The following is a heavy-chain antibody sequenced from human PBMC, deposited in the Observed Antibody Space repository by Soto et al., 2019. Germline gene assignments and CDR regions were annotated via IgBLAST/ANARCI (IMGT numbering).Heavy chain of an antibody. CDR1: GVSLNTADTW. J-gene: IGHJ6*02. CDR3: VRSRQMESGNDYGLDV. CDR2: YHSGGST. Sequence: QVQLQESGSGLVKPSQSLSLTCTVSGVSLNTADTWWSWIRQSPGKGLEFIGYYHSGGSTYYDASFRSRVIISADTYNGQFSMKLSSVNVADTAVYFCVRSRQMESGNDYGLDVWGQGTTVTVSS. D-gene: IGHD1-1*01. V-gene: IGHV4-30-4*01.